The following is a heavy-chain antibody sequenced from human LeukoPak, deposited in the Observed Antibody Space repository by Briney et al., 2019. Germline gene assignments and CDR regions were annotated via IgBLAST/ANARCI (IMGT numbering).Heavy chain of an antibody. Sequence: GGSLRLSCAASGFTFSSNAMSWVRQAPGKGLEWVSVIYSGGGTYYADSVKGRFIISRDNSKNTLYLQMNSLKTEDTAVYYCTIVLHLLILTGWGQGTLVTVSS. CDR2: IYSGGGT. CDR1: GFTFSSNA. D-gene: IGHD7-27*01. V-gene: IGHV3-53*01. J-gene: IGHJ4*02. CDR3: TIVLHLLILTG.